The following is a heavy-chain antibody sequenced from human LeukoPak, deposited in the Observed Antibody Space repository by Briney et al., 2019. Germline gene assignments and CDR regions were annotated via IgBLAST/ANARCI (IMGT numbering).Heavy chain of an antibody. Sequence: GGSLRLSCAASGFTFSDYYMSWIRQAPGKGLEWVSYISSSGSTIYYADSVKGRFTISRDNAKNSLYLQMNSLRAEDTAVYYCARERVASVAGTSRTTGYWGQGTLVTVSS. CDR3: ARERVASVAGTSRTTGY. CDR1: GFTFSDYY. V-gene: IGHV3-11*04. CDR2: ISSSGSTI. D-gene: IGHD6-19*01. J-gene: IGHJ4*02.